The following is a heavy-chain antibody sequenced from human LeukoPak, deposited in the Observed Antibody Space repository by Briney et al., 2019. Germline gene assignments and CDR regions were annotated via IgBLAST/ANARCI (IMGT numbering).Heavy chain of an antibody. Sequence: GGSLRLSCAASGFTFSSYSMNWVRQAPGKGLEWVSSISSSSSYIYYADSVKGRFTISRDNAKNSLYLQMNSLRAEDAAVYYCARDESAYCGGDCYFPGAFDIWGQGTMVTGSS. J-gene: IGHJ3*02. CDR3: ARDESAYCGGDCYFPGAFDI. D-gene: IGHD2-21*02. CDR1: GFTFSSYS. V-gene: IGHV3-21*01. CDR2: ISSSSSYI.